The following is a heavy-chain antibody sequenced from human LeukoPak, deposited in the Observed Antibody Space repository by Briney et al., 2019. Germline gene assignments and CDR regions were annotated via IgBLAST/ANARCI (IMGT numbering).Heavy chain of an antibody. CDR3: ARGGRMVRGVIIYGMDV. CDR2: INHSGST. V-gene: IGHV4-34*01. Sequence: KPSKTLSLTCAVYGGSFSGYYWSWIRQPPGKGLEWIGEINHSGSTNYNPSLKSRVTTSVDTSKNQFSLKLSSVTAADTAVYYCARGGRMVRGVIIYGMDVWGQGTTVTVSS. J-gene: IGHJ6*02. D-gene: IGHD3-10*01. CDR1: GGSFSGYY.